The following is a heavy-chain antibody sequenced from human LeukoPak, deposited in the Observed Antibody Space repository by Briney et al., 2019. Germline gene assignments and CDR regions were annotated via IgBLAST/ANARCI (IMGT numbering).Heavy chain of an antibody. CDR3: ATSLRYFDFLD. D-gene: IGHD3-9*01. Sequence: PGRSLRLSCAASGFTFSSYGMHWVPQSPDKGLEWVAVISYDGSNKYYADSVKGRFTISRDNSTNTLYLQMNSLRAEDTALYYCATSLRYFDFLDWGQGTMVTVSS. CDR2: ISYDGSNK. CDR1: GFTFSSYG. V-gene: IGHV3-30*03. J-gene: IGHJ3*01.